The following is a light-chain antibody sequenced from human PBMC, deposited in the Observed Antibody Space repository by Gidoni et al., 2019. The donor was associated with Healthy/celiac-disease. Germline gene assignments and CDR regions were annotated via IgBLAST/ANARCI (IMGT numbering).Light chain of an antibody. J-gene: IGLJ3*02. CDR2: RNT. V-gene: IGLV1-47*01. Sequence: QSVLTQPPSASAPPGPRVTISCSGSSANIGSNYVYWYQQLPGTAPKLLIYRNTQRPSGVPDRFSGSKSGTSASLAISGLRSEDEADYYCAAWDDSLSGPVFGGGTKLTVL. CDR3: AAWDDSLSGPV. CDR1: SANIGSNY.